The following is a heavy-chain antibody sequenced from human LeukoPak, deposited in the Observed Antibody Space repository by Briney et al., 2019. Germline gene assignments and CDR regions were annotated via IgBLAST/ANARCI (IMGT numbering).Heavy chain of an antibody. Sequence: GGSLGLSCAASGFTFSSYGMHWVRQAPGKGLEWVAVISYDGSNKYYADSVKGRFTISRDNSKNTLYLQMNSLRAEDTAVYYCAKDWYYYDSSGYNDAFDIWGQGTMVTVSS. D-gene: IGHD3-22*01. J-gene: IGHJ3*02. V-gene: IGHV3-30*18. CDR2: ISYDGSNK. CDR1: GFTFSSYG. CDR3: AKDWYYYDSSGYNDAFDI.